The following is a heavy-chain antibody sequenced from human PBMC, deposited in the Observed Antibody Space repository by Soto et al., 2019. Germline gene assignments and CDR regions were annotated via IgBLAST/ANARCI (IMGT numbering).Heavy chain of an antibody. CDR3: AWMGSVTPFSWSDYYYGMDV. V-gene: IGHV3-21*01. J-gene: IGHJ6*02. D-gene: IGHD4-17*01. CDR1: GFTFSSYS. CDR2: ISSSTSYI. Sequence: EVQLVESGGGLVKPGGSLRLSCAASGFTFSSYSMNWVRQAPGKGLWWVSSISSSTSYIYYADSVKGRFTISRDNAKNSLYLQMNRLRAEDTAVYYCAWMGSVTPFSWSDYYYGMDVWGPGTTVTVSS.